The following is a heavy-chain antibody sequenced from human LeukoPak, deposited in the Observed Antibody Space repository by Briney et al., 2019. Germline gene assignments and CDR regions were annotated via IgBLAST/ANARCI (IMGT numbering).Heavy chain of an antibody. CDR3: AAHQSAWGRYMVRGVNPDY. Sequence: GGSLRLSCAASGFTFDDYAMHWVRQAPGKGLEWVSGISWNSGSIGYADSVKGRFTISRDNAKNSLYLQMNSLRAEDTALYYCAAHQSAWGRYMVRGVNPDYWGQGTLVTVSS. J-gene: IGHJ4*02. V-gene: IGHV3-9*01. CDR2: ISWNSGSI. CDR1: GFTFDDYA. D-gene: IGHD3-10*01.